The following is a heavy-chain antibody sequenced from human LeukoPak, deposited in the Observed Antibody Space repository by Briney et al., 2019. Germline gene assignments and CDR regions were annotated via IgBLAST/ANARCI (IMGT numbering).Heavy chain of an antibody. V-gene: IGHV3-23*01. CDR2: ISGSGGST. J-gene: IGHJ4*02. CDR3: AKGGTYYDSGTYGDYFDF. D-gene: IGHD3-10*01. Sequence: PGGSLRLSCAASGFTFSSYGMSWVRQAPGKGLEWVSDISGSGGSTYYADSVKGRFTISRDNFKNTLYLQMNSLRAEDTAGYSCAKGGTYYDSGTYGDYFDFWGQGTLVTVSS. CDR1: GFTFSSYG.